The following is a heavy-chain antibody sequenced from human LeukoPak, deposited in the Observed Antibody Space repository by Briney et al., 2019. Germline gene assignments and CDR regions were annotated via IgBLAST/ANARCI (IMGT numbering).Heavy chain of an antibody. CDR1: GGSISSYY. CDR3: AREAFAMTPFDY. V-gene: IGHV4-4*07. D-gene: IGHD3-3*01. CDR2: IYTSGST. Sequence: SETLSLTCTVAGGSISSYYWSWIRQPAGKGLEWIGRIYTSGSTNYNPSLKSRVTISVDKSKNQFSLKLSSVTAADTAVYYCAREAFAMTPFDYWGQGTLVTVSS. J-gene: IGHJ4*02.